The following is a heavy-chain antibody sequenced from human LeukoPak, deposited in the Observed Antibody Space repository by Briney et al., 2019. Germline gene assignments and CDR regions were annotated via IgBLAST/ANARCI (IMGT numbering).Heavy chain of an antibody. Sequence: GRSLRLSCAASGFTFSNYGMHWVRQAPGKGLEWVAVISYDGINKYYTDSVEGRFTISRDNSNNALYLQMNSLRPVDTAVYYCAHLGAVAWGQGTLVTVSS. CDR2: ISYDGINK. V-gene: IGHV3-30*03. J-gene: IGHJ5*02. D-gene: IGHD3-16*01. CDR3: AHLGAVA. CDR1: GFTFSNYG.